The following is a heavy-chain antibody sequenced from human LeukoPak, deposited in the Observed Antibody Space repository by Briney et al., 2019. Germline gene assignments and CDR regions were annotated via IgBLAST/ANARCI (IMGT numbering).Heavy chain of an antibody. J-gene: IGHJ2*01. CDR1: GGSISSYY. CDR3: ARASGSSGLGFVYL. D-gene: IGHD6-13*01. V-gene: IGHV4-59*01. CDR2: IYYSGST. Sequence: SETLSLTCTVSGGSISSYYWSSIRQPPGKGLEWIGYIYYSGSTNYSPSLKSRLTISVDTSKNQFSLKLSSVTAADTAVYYCARASGSSGLGFVYLWGRGTLVTVSS.